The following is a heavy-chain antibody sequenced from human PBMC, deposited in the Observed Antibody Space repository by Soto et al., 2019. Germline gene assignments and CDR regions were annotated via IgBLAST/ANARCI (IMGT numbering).Heavy chain of an antibody. J-gene: IGHJ4*02. V-gene: IGHV4-38-2*01. Sequence: SETLSLTCAVSGYSISLGYYWGWIRQPPGKGLEWIGYIYYSGNPYYNPPLKSRVTISVDTTNNQFSLKLSSVTAADTAVYYCARVRGGGPFDDWGQGTLVTVSS. CDR2: IYYSGNP. D-gene: IGHD1-26*01. CDR3: ARVRGGGPFDD. CDR1: GYSISLGYY.